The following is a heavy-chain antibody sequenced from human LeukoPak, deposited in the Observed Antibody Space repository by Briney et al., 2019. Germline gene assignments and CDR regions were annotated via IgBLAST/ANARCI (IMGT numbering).Heavy chain of an antibody. J-gene: IGHJ4*02. Sequence: ASVKVSCKASGYTFTSYGISWVRQAPGQGLEWMGWISAYNGNTNYAQKLQGRVTMTTDTSTSTAYMELRSLRSDDTAVYYCARGLPDYHDSSGYPGQEFDYWGQGTLVTVSS. D-gene: IGHD3-22*01. CDR2: ISAYNGNT. CDR3: ARGLPDYHDSSGYPGQEFDY. V-gene: IGHV1-18*01. CDR1: GYTFTSYG.